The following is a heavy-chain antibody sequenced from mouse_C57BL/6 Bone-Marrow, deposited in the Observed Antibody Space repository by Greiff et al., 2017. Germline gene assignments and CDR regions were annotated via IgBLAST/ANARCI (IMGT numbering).Heavy chain of an antibody. CDR2: IDPSDSYT. J-gene: IGHJ4*01. CDR3: ARGGYGDY. CDR1: GYTFTSYW. V-gene: IGHV1-59*01. Sequence: QVQLKQPGAELVRPGTSVKLSCKASGYTFTSYWMHWVKQRPGQGLEWIGVIDPSDSYTNYNQKFKGKATLTVDTSSSTAYMQLSSLTSEDSAVYYCARGGYGDYWGQGTSVTVSS. D-gene: IGHD2-2*01.